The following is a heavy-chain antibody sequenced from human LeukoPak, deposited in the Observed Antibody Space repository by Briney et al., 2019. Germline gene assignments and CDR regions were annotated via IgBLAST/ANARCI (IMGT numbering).Heavy chain of an antibody. V-gene: IGHV3-9*01. Sequence: GGSLRLSCAASGFTFDDYAMHWVRQAPGKGLEWVSGISWNSGSIGYADSVKGRFTISRDNAKNSLYLQMNSLRAEDTALYYCAKDMSLRIAVAGAYYYYGMDVWGQGTTVTVSS. CDR1: GFTFDDYA. D-gene: IGHD6-19*01. CDR2: ISWNSGSI. J-gene: IGHJ6*02. CDR3: AKDMSLRIAVAGAYYYYGMDV.